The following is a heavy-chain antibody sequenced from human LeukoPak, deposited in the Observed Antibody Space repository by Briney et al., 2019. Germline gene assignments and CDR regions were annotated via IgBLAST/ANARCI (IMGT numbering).Heavy chain of an antibody. CDR1: GFTFSSYS. D-gene: IGHD1-26*01. V-gene: IGHV3-21*01. Sequence: GGSLRLSCAASGFTFSSYSMNWVRQAPGKGLEWVSSISSSSSYIYYADSVKGRFTISRDNAKNSLYLQMNSLRAEDTAVYYCARDMSGSYLGDAFDIWGQGTMVTVSS. CDR3: ARDMSGSYLGDAFDI. J-gene: IGHJ3*02. CDR2: ISSSSSYI.